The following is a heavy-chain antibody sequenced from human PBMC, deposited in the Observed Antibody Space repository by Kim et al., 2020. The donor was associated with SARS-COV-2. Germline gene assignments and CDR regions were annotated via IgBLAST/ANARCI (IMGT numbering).Heavy chain of an antibody. D-gene: IGHD3-10*01. Sequence: SVKVSCKASGGTFSSYAISWVRQAPGQGLEWMGGIIPIFGTANYAQKFQGRVTITADESTSTAYMELSSLRSEDTAVYYCARALYYYGSGSYYISSWFDPWGQGTLVTVSS. CDR3: ARALYYYGSGSYYISSWFDP. V-gene: IGHV1-69*13. J-gene: IGHJ5*02. CDR2: IIPIFGTA. CDR1: GGTFSSYA.